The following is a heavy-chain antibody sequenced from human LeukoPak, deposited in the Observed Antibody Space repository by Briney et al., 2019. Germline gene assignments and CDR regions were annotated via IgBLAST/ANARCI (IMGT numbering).Heavy chain of an antibody. V-gene: IGHV1-69*04. CDR3: AREVIQLWPGSTDYYGMDV. CDR1: GGTFSSYT. J-gene: IGHJ6*02. D-gene: IGHD5-18*01. Sequence: SVKVSCKASGGTFSSYTISWVRQAPGQGLEWMGRIIPILGMANYAQKFQGRVTITADKSTSTAYMELSSLRSEDTAVYYCAREVIQLWPGSTDYYGMDVRGQGTTVTVSS. CDR2: IIPILGMA.